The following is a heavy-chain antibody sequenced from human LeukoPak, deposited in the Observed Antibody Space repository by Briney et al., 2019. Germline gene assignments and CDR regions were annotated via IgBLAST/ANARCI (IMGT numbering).Heavy chain of an antibody. D-gene: IGHD6-13*01. J-gene: IGHJ4*02. CDR2: ISYNGNNK. Sequence: GGSLRLSCVISGYTFTHYGFHWVRQAPGKALEWVAYISYNGNNKYEDSVKGRFTISRDNSKNTLYLQMNSLRAEDTAVYYCAKMGVYSSSGSGYWGQGTLVTVSS. V-gene: IGHV3-30*18. CDR1: GYTFTHYG. CDR3: AKMGVYSSSGSGY.